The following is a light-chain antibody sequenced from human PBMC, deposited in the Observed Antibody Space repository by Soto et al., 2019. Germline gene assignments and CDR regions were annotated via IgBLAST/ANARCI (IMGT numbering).Light chain of an antibody. J-gene: IGLJ1*01. V-gene: IGLV1-40*01. CDR3: QSYDSSPV. Sequence: QSVLTQPPSVSGAPGQRVTISCTGSSSNIGGGFDVHWYQQFPGTAPKLLIYRNFNRPSGVPDRFSGSRSGTSASLAITGLQAEDEADDYCQSYDSSPVFGTGTKRTVL. CDR1: SSNIGGGFD. CDR2: RNF.